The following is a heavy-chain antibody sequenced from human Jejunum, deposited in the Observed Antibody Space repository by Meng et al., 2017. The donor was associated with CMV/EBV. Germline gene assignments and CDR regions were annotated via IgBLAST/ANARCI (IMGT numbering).Heavy chain of an antibody. CDR1: YG. V-gene: IGHV1-18*01. CDR3: ARDKVAGGYCSTTTCPQIFTY. J-gene: IGHJ4*02. CDR2: ISVHNGNT. Sequence: YGMSWVRQAPGQELEWMGWISVHNGNTNYAQKFQGRVSMTADTSTNTAYMELRSLRSDDTAVYYCARDKVAGGYCSTTTCPQIFTYWGQGTLVTVSS. D-gene: IGHD2-2*01.